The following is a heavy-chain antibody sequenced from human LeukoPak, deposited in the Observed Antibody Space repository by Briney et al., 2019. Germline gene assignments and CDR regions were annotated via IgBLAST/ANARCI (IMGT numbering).Heavy chain of an antibody. Sequence: GGSLRLSCAASGFKFGIYGMHWFRQAPGKGLEWVAVMWDDGSHVTYVDSVKGRFTISRDNAKNSLYLQMNTLRAEDTAVYYCVGDPGDYWGQGTLVTVSS. CDR3: VGDPGDY. CDR2: MWDDGSHV. D-gene: IGHD3-16*01. CDR1: GFKFGIYG. V-gene: IGHV3-33*03. J-gene: IGHJ4*02.